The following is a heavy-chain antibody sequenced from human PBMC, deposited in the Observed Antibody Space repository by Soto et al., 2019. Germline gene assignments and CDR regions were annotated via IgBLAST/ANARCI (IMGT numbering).Heavy chain of an antibody. CDR3: APLAVSRSGPYGIQV. CDR1: GYSVSSSDYY. D-gene: IGHD2-15*01. J-gene: IGHJ6*03. Sequence: PSETLSLTCSVSGYSVSSSDYYWAWIRQPPGKGLEWIGSMFYSGLTYYNPSLKSRVTLSVDTSKNHFSVRLNSVTAADTAGYYCAPLAVSRSGPYGIQVWGKGIRVTVS. V-gene: IGHV4-39*01. CDR2: MFYSGLT.